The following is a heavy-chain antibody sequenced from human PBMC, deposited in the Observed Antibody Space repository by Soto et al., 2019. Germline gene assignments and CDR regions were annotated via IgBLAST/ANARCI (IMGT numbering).Heavy chain of an antibody. V-gene: IGHV5-51*01. D-gene: IGHD3-3*01. Sequence: GESLKISCKGSGYSFTSFWIGRGRPMPRESLGGVGVIFPGNSHTRYRTSFQGQVTISADKSISTAYLQWSSLKASDTAMYYCARGYGQDYDFWSGYPSDYYYYGMDVWGQGTTVTVSS. CDR2: IFPGNSHT. J-gene: IGHJ6*02. CDR3: ARGYGQDYDFWSGYPSDYYYYGMDV. CDR1: GYSFTSFW.